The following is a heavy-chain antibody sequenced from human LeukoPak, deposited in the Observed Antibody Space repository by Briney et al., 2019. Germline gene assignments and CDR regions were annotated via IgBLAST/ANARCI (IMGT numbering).Heavy chain of an antibody. CDR3: ARTHYVTIFGVVTQPAIYFDY. J-gene: IGHJ4*02. V-gene: IGHV3-23*01. Sequence: PGGSLRLSCAASGFTFSSYAMSWVRQAPGKGLEWVSAISGSGGSTYYADSVKGRFTISRDNAKNSLYLQMNSLRAEDTALYYCARTHYVTIFGVVTQPAIYFDYWGQGTLVTVSS. CDR2: ISGSGGST. CDR1: GFTFSSYA. D-gene: IGHD3-3*01.